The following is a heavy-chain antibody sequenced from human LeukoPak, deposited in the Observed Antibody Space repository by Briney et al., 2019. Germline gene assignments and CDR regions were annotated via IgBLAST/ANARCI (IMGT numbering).Heavy chain of an antibody. D-gene: IGHD6-19*01. V-gene: IGHV3-30*03. J-gene: IGHJ4*02. CDR1: GFSFGSYG. CDR2: ISHEGSNQ. CDR3: ARTREQWQVLDY. Sequence: PGGSLRLSCAASGFSFGSYGMHWVRQAPGKGLEWVAVISHEGSNQYYGDSVKGRSTISRDNSKNMVYLQMNSLRTEDTAVYYCARTREQWQVLDYWGQGTLVTVSS.